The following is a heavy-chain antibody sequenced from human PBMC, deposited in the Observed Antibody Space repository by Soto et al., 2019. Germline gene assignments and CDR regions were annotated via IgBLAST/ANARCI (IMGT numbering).Heavy chain of an antibody. CDR2: ISGSGGST. CDR3: AKGGRQWLVTSDFNY. CDR1: GFTISSYS. J-gene: IGHJ4*02. D-gene: IGHD6-19*01. Sequence: GGSLTLSCAVSGFTISSYSMSWVRQAPGKGLEWVSAISGSGGSTYYADSVKGRFTISRDSYKNTVSLEMTSLRAEDTAVYYCAKGGRQWLVTSDFNYWGQGAPVTVSS. V-gene: IGHV3-23*01.